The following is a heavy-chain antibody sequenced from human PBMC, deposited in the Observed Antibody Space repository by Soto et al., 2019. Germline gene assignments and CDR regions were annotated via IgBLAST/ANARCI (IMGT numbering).Heavy chain of an antibody. Sequence: GASVKVSCKASGYTFTSHAMHWVRQAPGQRLEWMGWINAGNGNTKYSQKFQGRVTITRDTSASTAYMELSSLRSEDTAVYYCARDLDYYDSSGYFNWGQGTLVTVSS. CDR1: GYTFTSHA. V-gene: IGHV1-3*01. CDR3: ARDLDYYDSSGYFN. CDR2: INAGNGNT. D-gene: IGHD3-22*01. J-gene: IGHJ4*02.